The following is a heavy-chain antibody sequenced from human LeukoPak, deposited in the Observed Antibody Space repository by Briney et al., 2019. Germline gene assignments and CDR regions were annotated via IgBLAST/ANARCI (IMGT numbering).Heavy chain of an antibody. Sequence: GGSLRLSCAASGFTFSTYWMSWVRQAPGKGLEWVANIKQDGSEKYYVDSVKGRFTISRDNAKNSLYLQMNSLRAEDTAVYYCARDSGLTTVTSYWDFWGQGTLVTVSS. CDR3: ARDSGLTTVTSYWDF. CDR2: IKQDGSEK. CDR1: GFTFSTYW. D-gene: IGHD4-17*01. J-gene: IGHJ4*02. V-gene: IGHV3-7*05.